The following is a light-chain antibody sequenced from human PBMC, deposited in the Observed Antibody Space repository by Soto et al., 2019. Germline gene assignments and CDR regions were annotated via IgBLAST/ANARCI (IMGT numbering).Light chain of an antibody. V-gene: IGKV4-1*01. J-gene: IGKJ1*01. CDR1: QSGLYSSNNKNY. CDR3: LQYNASPWT. CDR2: AAS. Sequence: VITRCSDSLFAFLSDRATINCKATQSGLYSSNNKNYLAWYQPKPGKAPKVLIYAASNLESGVPSRVSGSGYRTEFTLAISSLQTDDFATYYCLQYNASPWTFGQGTKVDIK.